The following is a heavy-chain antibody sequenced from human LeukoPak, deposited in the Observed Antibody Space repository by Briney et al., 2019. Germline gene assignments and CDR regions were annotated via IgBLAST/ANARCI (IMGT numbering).Heavy chain of an antibody. Sequence: GGSLRLSCVASGFTFSSYGMHWVRQAPGKGLEWVAVISSGGTNKYYADSVKGRLTISRDNSKNTVHLQMNSLRIEDTAVYYCAKEGGYCSSGSCYSSYYGMDVWGQGTTVTVS. CDR2: ISSGGTNK. CDR3: AKEGGYCSSGSCYSSYYGMDV. D-gene: IGHD2-15*01. J-gene: IGHJ6*02. CDR1: GFTFSSYG. V-gene: IGHV3-30*18.